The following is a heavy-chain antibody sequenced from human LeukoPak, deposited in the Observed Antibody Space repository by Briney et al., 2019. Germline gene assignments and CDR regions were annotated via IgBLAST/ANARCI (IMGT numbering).Heavy chain of an antibody. CDR3: AKDRARGVSTTGYNWFDP. CDR1: GFTFSNFW. V-gene: IGHV3-9*01. J-gene: IGHJ5*02. D-gene: IGHD1-26*01. CDR2: ISWNSGSI. Sequence: PGGSLRLSCAASGFTFSNFWMHWVRQAPGKGLEWVSGISWNSGSIGYGDSVKGRYTISRDNAKNSLYLQMNSLRTEDTALYYCAKDRARGVSTTGYNWFDPWGQGTLVTVSS.